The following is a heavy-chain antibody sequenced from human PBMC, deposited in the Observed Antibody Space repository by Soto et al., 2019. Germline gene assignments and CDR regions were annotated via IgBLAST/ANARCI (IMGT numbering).Heavy chain of an antibody. CDR3: ARDLPTSPVWSVYYRSPHQYGMYV. Sequence: KILCRLVLGKGKEWVSYISSSSSTIYYADSVKGRFTISRDNAKNSLYLQMNSLRDEDTAVYYCARDLPTSPVWSVYYRSPHQYGMYVWGQGTTVTGS. CDR2: ISSSSSTI. J-gene: IGHJ6*02. D-gene: IGHD3-3*01. V-gene: IGHV3-48*02.